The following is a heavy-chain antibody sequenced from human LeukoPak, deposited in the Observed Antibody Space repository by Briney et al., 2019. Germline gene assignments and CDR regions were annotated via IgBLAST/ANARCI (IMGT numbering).Heavy chain of an antibody. J-gene: IGHJ4*02. V-gene: IGHV3-9*01. CDR1: RFTFDDYA. D-gene: IGHD4-17*01. CDR3: AKDRAVYGDSGFDY. CDR2: ISWNGGYI. Sequence: GGSLRLSCAASRFTFDDYAMHWVRQAPGKGLEWVSSISWNGGYIAYTDSVKGRFTISRDNAKKSLYLQMNSLRVEDTALYFCAKDRAVYGDSGFDYWGQGTLVTVSS.